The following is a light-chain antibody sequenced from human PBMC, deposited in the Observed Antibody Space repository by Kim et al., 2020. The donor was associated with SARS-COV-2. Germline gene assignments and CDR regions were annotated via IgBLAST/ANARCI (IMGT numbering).Light chain of an antibody. CDR2: QDN. CDR3: QAWDSSTSSWV. J-gene: IGLJ3*02. Sequence: PGQTARITCSGDELGDKDVCWYQQKPGQSPVLVIYQDNKWPSGIPERFSGSNSGNTATLTISGTQALDEADYYCQAWDSSTSSWVFGGGTQLTVL. V-gene: IGLV3-1*01. CDR1: ELGDKD.